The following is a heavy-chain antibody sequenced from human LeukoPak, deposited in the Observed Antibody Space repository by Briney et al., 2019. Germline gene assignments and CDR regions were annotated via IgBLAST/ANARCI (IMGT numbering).Heavy chain of an antibody. CDR1: GGTFSSYA. CDR2: IIPIFGTA. J-gene: IGHJ6*03. V-gene: IGHV1-69*06. Sequence: GSSVKVSCKASGGTFSSYAISWVRQAPGQGLEWMGGIIPIFGTANYSKKFQGRVTITADKSTRTAYMELRSLGSEATAVYYCASGGLRQVYYHYYMDVWGKGTTVTVSS. CDR3: ASGGLRQVYYHYYMDV. D-gene: IGHD4-17*01.